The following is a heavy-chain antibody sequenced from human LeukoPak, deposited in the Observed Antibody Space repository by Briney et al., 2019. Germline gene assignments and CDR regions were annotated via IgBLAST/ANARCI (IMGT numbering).Heavy chain of an antibody. CDR2: ISWSSGST. J-gene: IGHJ3*01. V-gene: IGHV3-9*01. D-gene: IGHD4-23*01. Sequence: GRSLRLSCAASGFTFDDYAMHRVRQVPGKGLEWVSGISWSSGSTGYVDSVKGRFTISRDNAKNALYLQMSSLRPEDTALYYCAKDRDYGGDADPAVFDLWGQGTMVTVSS. CDR3: AKDRDYGGDADPAVFDL. CDR1: GFTFDDYA.